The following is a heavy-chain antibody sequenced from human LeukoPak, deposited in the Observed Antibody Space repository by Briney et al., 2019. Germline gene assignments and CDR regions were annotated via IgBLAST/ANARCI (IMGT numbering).Heavy chain of an antibody. D-gene: IGHD3-22*01. CDR1: GFTFSRFW. CDR2: IKQDGSER. Sequence: GGSLRLSCAGSGFTFSRFWLSWIRQAPGKGLEWVANIKQDGSERYYVDSVKGRFSISRDNAKSSLYLEMKTLRVEVTAVYYCARIEPDNSGWLYWGQGTLVTVSS. J-gene: IGHJ4*02. CDR3: ARIEPDNSGWLY. V-gene: IGHV3-7*01.